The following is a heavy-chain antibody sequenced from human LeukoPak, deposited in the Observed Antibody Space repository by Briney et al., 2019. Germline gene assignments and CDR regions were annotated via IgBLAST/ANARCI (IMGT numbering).Heavy chain of an antibody. J-gene: IGHJ3*01. Sequence: GESLKISCKGSGYKFNAYWIAWVRQMPGKGLEWMGIIYPDDSDTRYSPSFQGQVTISADKSVSIAYLQWSSLKASDTAMYYCARPDITSYYDSRGYDAFDVWGQGTMVIVSS. CDR2: IYPDDSDT. CDR1: GYKFNAYW. CDR3: ARPDITSYYDSRGYDAFDV. D-gene: IGHD3-22*01. V-gene: IGHV5-51*01.